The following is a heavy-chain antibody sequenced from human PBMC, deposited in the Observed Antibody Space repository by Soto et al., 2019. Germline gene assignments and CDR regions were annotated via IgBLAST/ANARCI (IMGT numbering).Heavy chain of an antibody. J-gene: IGHJ5*02. CDR2: INHSGST. CDR1: GGSFSGYY. Sequence: PSETLSLTCAVYGGSFSGYYWSWIRQPPGKGLEWIGEINHSGSTNYNPSLKSRVTISVDTSKNQFSLKLSSVTAADTAVYYCASVRGYSGGFQPGKYNWFDPWGQGTLVTVSS. D-gene: IGHD1-26*01. CDR3: ASVRGYSGGFQPGKYNWFDP. V-gene: IGHV4-34*01.